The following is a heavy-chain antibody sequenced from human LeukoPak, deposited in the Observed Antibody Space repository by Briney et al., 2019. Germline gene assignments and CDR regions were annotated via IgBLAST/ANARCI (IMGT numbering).Heavy chain of an antibody. CDR1: EFTFSNYA. J-gene: IGHJ6*03. Sequence: GGTLRLSCAPSEFTFSNYAMFCVCETPGKGLEYGSAISYNGRKTFSANSVKSTFTVSRDNSKNMLYLQMGSLRPDDMALYCCASPPRGLYERSWYDYYYYMDVWGKGTTVIVSS. V-gene: IGHV3-64*01. CDR3: ASPPRGLYERSWYDYYYYMDV. CDR2: ISYNGRKT. D-gene: IGHD3-16*01.